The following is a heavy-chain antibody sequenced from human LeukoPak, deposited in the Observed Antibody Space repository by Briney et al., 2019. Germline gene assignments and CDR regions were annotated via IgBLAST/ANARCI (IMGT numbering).Heavy chain of an antibody. J-gene: IGHJ4*02. CDR1: GYTFTNYG. Sequence: ASVKVSCMASGYTFTNYGISWLRQAPGQGLEWMAWINAHNGNTDCAQKFQGTVTVTADTSTNTAYMELKSLRSDDTGVYYCARTGCSAGSCYSQTVKFDSWGQGTLVTVSS. CDR2: INAHNGNT. V-gene: IGHV1-18*01. CDR3: ARTGCSAGSCYSQTVKFDS. D-gene: IGHD2-15*01.